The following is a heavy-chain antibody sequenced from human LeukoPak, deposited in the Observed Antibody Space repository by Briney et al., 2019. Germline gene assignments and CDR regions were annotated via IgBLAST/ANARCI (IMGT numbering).Heavy chain of an antibody. Sequence: GESLRLSCAASGFTFSSYAMSWIRQAPGKGLEWVSYISSSSSYTNYADSVKGRFTISRDNAKNSLYLQMNSLRAEDTAVYYCARTYGDKAPFDPWGQGTLVTVSS. CDR2: ISSSSSYT. V-gene: IGHV3-11*06. J-gene: IGHJ5*02. CDR1: GFTFSSYA. CDR3: ARTYGDKAPFDP. D-gene: IGHD4-17*01.